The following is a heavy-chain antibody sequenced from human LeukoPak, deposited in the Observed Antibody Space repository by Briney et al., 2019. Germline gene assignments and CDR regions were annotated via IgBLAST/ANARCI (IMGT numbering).Heavy chain of an antibody. CDR2: IYYSGST. V-gene: IGHV4-30-2*01. J-gene: IGHJ4*02. Sequence: KSSQTLSLTCAVSGGSISSGGYSWSWIRQPPGKGLEWIGYIYYSGSTYYNPSLKSRVTISVDRSKNQFSLKLSSVTAADTAVYYCARGLGELTDYWGQGTLVTVSS. CDR1: GGSISSGGYS. CDR3: ARGLGELTDY. D-gene: IGHD1-26*01.